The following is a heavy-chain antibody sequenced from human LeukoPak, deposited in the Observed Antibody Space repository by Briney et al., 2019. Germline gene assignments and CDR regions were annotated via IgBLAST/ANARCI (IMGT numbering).Heavy chain of an antibody. J-gene: IGHJ4*02. D-gene: IGHD3-10*01. CDR3: ARGKGWFGEKDPGFDY. CDR1: GGSISSSSYY. CDR2: IYYSGST. Sequence: SETLSLTCTVSGGSISSSSYYWGWIRQPPGKGLEWIGSIYYSGSTYYNPSLKSRVTISVDTSKNQFSLKLSSVTAADTAVYYCARGKGWFGEKDPGFDYWGQGTLVTVSS. V-gene: IGHV4-39*01.